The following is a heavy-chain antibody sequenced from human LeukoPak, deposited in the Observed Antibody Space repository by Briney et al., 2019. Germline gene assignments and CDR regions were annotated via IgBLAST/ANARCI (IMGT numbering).Heavy chain of an antibody. Sequence: ASVKVSCKASGYTFNTYGINWVRQVPGQGLEWMGRISDYNGNTYIAQKLQGRVTMTTDTSATTAYMELRSLTSDDTAVYYCATGSLTMIRGVVYYYYGLDVWGQGTSVTVSS. CDR1: GYTFNTYG. J-gene: IGHJ6*02. CDR2: ISDYNGNT. D-gene: IGHD3-10*01. CDR3: ATGSLTMIRGVVYYYYGLDV. V-gene: IGHV1-18*01.